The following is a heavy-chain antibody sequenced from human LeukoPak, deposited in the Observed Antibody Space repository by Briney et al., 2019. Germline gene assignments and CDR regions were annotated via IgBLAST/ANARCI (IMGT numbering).Heavy chain of an antibody. CDR2: ISGSGGRT. CDR3: ARDLFTAAAENPPNY. V-gene: IGHV3-23*01. CDR1: GFTFSSYG. D-gene: IGHD6-13*01. J-gene: IGHJ4*02. Sequence: GGSLRLSCAASGFTFSSYGMSWVRQAPGKGLEWVSAISGSGGRTYYADSVKGRFTISRDNSKNTLYLQMNNLRAEDTAVYYCARDLFTAAAENPPNYWGQGTLVTVSS.